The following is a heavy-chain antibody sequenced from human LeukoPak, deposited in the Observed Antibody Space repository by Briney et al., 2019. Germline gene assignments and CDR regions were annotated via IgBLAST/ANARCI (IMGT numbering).Heavy chain of an antibody. D-gene: IGHD6-13*01. J-gene: IGHJ4*02. Sequence: APVKVSCKASGYTFTSYYIHWVRQAPGQGLEWMGIINPGGGSTSYAQKFQGRVTMTRDTSTSTVYMELSSLRSEDTAVYYCARGIAAAPDYWGQGTLVTVSS. CDR3: ARGIAAAPDY. CDR1: GYTFTSYY. V-gene: IGHV1-46*01. CDR2: INPGGGST.